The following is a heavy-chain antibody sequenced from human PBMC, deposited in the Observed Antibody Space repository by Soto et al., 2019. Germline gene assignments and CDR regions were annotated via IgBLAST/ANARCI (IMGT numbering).Heavy chain of an antibody. CDR1: GYTFTSYG. CDR2: ISAYNGNT. D-gene: IGHD1-26*01. CDR3: ARFFFSESNLVDVFYI. J-gene: IGHJ3*02. V-gene: IGHV1-18*01. Sequence: ASVKVSCKASGYTFTSYGISWVRQAPGQGLEWMGWISAYNGNTNYAQKLQGRVTMTRDTSTSTVYMELSSLRSEDTAVYYCARFFFSESNLVDVFYICAQRTIVPGSS.